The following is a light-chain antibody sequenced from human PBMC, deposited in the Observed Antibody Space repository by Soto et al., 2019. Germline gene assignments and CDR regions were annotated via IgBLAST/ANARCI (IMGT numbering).Light chain of an antibody. V-gene: IGKV3-15*01. CDR3: QQYSDWLRT. J-gene: IGKJ1*01. CDR2: GAS. Sequence: EIVMTQSPDTLSVSPGERATLSCRASQSVSTNLAWYQQKPGQAPRLLLYGASTRATGIPARFSGSGSGTEFPLNISRLQSEDFAVYYCQQYSDWLRTFGQGAKVEIK. CDR1: QSVSTN.